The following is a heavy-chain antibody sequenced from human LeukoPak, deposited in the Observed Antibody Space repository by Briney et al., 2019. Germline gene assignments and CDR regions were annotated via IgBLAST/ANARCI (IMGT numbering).Heavy chain of an antibody. J-gene: IGHJ4*02. CDR1: GFTFSR. CDR2: ISSSGRTI. CDR3: AREDASSLDY. D-gene: IGHD1-26*01. Sequence: GGSLRLSCAVSGFTFSRVRQAPGKGLEWVSYISSSGRTIYHADSVKGRFTISRDNAKNSLYLQMNSLRAEDTAVYYCAREDASSLDYWGQGTLVTVSS. V-gene: IGHV3-48*03.